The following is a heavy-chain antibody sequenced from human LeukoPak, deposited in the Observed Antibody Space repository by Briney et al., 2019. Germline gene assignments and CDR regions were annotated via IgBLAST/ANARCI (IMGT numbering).Heavy chain of an antibody. CDR2: IYPGDSDA. CDR1: GYSFTVYW. V-gene: IGHV5-51*01. Sequence: GESLKISCTSSGYSFTVYWIAWVRQMPGKGLEWIGIIYPGDSDARYSPSFQGQVTISADKSISTTYLQWSSLKASDTAMYYCARWGYYGGNNHGYDYWGQGTLVTVSS. CDR3: ARWGYYGGNNHGYDY. D-gene: IGHD3-10*01. J-gene: IGHJ4*02.